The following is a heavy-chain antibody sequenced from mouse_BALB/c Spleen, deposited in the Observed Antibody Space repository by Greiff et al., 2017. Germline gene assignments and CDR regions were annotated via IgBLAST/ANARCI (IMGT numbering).Heavy chain of an antibody. CDR1: GFSLTGYG. CDR3: ARYYRYDGGYWYFDV. CDR2: IWGDGST. Sequence: VMLVESGPGLVAPSQSLSITCTVSGFSLTGYGVNWVRQPPGKGLEWLGMIWGDGSTDYNSALKSRLSISKDNSKSQVFLKMNSLQTDDTARYYCARYYRYDGGYWYFDVWGAGTTVTVSS. D-gene: IGHD2-14*01. J-gene: IGHJ1*01. V-gene: IGHV2-6-7*01.